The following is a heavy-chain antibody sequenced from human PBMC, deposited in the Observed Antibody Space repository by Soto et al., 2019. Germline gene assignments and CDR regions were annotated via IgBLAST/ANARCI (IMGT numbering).Heavy chain of an antibody. CDR2: ISNNGNT. CDR1: GASISSPY. CDR3: ARTSRFDS. J-gene: IGHJ4*02. Sequence: LSLTCTVSGASISSPYWSWVRQPPGRRLEWIGYISNNGNTNYNPSLRSRVTISTDTSKNQFSLKLSSVTAADTAVYYCARTSRFDSWGQGTLVTSPQ. D-gene: IGHD6-6*01. V-gene: IGHV4-59*11.